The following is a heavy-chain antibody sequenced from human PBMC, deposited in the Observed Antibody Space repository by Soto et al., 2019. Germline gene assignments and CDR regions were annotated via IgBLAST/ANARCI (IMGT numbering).Heavy chain of an antibody. D-gene: IGHD3-22*01. V-gene: IGHV1-46*01. CDR2: INPSGGST. CDR3: SRGFIYDSSGYYFDY. Sequence: QVQLVQSGAEVKKPGASVKVSCTASGYTFTSYYMHWVRQAPGQGLEWMGIINPSGGSTRYAQKFPGRVTRTRDTATSRVYMDLSSLRSEDTAVYSCSRGFIYDSSGYYFDYWGQGTLVTVSS. CDR1: GYTFTSYY. J-gene: IGHJ4*02.